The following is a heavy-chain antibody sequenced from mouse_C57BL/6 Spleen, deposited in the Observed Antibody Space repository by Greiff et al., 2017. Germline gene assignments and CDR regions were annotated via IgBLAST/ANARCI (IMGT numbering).Heavy chain of an antibody. CDR3: ACDYVGVYYFDY. Sequence: VQLQQSGAELVKPGASVKLSCKASGYTFTSYWMHWVKQRPGQGLEWLGKIHPNSGSTNYNEKFKCKATLTVDTASSTAYMQLSSLTSEDSAVYYCACDYVGVYYFDYWGQGTTLTVSS. CDR1: GYTFTSYW. V-gene: IGHV1-64*01. CDR2: IHPNSGST. D-gene: IGHD2-13*01. J-gene: IGHJ2*01.